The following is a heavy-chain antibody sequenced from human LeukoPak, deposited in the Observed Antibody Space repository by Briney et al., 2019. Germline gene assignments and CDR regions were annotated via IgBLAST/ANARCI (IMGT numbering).Heavy chain of an antibody. CDR2: ISSSSSSI. Sequence: GGSLRLSCAGSGFTFSTYSMNWVRQAPGKGLEWVSFISSSSSSIYYADSLKGRFTISRDNANNSLYLQMNSLRAEGTAVYYCARSSSGLYWGQGTLVTVSS. V-gene: IGHV3-21*01. CDR3: ARSSSGLY. CDR1: GFTFSTYS. D-gene: IGHD6-6*01. J-gene: IGHJ4*02.